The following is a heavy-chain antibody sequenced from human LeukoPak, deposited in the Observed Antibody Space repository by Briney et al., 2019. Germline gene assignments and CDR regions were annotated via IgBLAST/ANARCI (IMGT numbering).Heavy chain of an antibody. Sequence: ASVKVSCKASGYTFTGYYMRWVRQAPGQGLEWMGWINPNSGGTNYAQKFQGRVTMTRDTSISTAYMELSRLRSDDTAVYYCARVGSIVVVPAAILEGYWGQGTLVTVSS. V-gene: IGHV1-2*02. CDR1: GYTFTGYY. D-gene: IGHD2-2*02. CDR2: INPNSGGT. CDR3: ARVGSIVVVPAAILEGY. J-gene: IGHJ4*02.